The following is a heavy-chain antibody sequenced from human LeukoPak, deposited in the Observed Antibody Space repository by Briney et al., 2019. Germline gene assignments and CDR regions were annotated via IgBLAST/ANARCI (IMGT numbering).Heavy chain of an antibody. V-gene: IGHV4-34*01. CDR2: INHSGST. CDR3: ARGLHSRVAGTRFDY. D-gene: IGHD6-19*01. Sequence: SETLSLTCAVYGGSFSGYYWRWIRQPPGKGLEWFVEINHSGSTNYHPSLKSRVTISVATSKNQFSLTLTSVTAADTAVYYCARGLHSRVAGTRFDYWGQGTLVTVSS. J-gene: IGHJ4*02. CDR1: GGSFSGYY.